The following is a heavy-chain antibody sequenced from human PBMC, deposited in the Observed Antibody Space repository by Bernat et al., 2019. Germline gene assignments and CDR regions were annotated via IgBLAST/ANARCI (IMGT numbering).Heavy chain of an antibody. D-gene: IGHD5-24*01. V-gene: IGHV3-33*01. Sequence: QVQLVESGGGVVQPGRSLRLSCAASGFTFNTYGMHWVRQAPGKGLEWVAVIWYDGDNKYYADSVKGRFIISRDNSKNTLYLQMNSLRAEDTAVYYCARSKMGTISALFDPWGQGTLVTVSS. CDR3: ARSKMGTISALFDP. J-gene: IGHJ5*02. CDR1: GFTFNTYG. CDR2: IWYDGDNK.